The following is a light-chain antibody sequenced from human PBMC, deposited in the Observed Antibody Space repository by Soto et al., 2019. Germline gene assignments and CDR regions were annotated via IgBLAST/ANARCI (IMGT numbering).Light chain of an antibody. V-gene: IGLV2-14*01. CDR1: SSDIGAYKY. Sequence: QSALTQPASVSGSPGQSVTISCTGTSSDIGAYKYVSWYQQHPGKAPRLIFYEVRNRPSGIPLRFSASKSGNAASLTISGLQAEDEAHYYCSSFTSRSTLIFGGGTKLTVL. J-gene: IGLJ2*01. CDR3: SSFTSRSTLI. CDR2: EVR.